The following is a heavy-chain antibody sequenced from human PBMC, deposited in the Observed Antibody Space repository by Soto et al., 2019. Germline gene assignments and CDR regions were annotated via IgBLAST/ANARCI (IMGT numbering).Heavy chain of an antibody. Sequence: SETLSLTCTVSGGSISSYYWSWIRQPPGKGLEWIGYIYYSGSTNYNPSHKSRVTMSVDTSKNQFSLKLSSVTAADKAVYYCARAGYGDYFDYWGQGTLVTVSS. CDR3: ARAGYGDYFDY. D-gene: IGHD4-17*01. V-gene: IGHV4-59*01. J-gene: IGHJ4*02. CDR2: IYYSGST. CDR1: GGSISSYY.